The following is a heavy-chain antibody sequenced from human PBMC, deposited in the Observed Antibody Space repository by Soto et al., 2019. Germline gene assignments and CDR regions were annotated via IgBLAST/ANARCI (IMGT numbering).Heavy chain of an antibody. CDR2: INPSGGST. CDR3: ARAYYDGKRIDY. V-gene: IGHV1-46*01. Sequence: QVQLVQSGAEVKKPGASVKVSCKASGYTFTSYYMHWVRQAPGQGLEWMGIINPSGGSTSYAQKFQGRVTMTRDTATSTVYMERSSLRSEDTAVYYCARAYYDGKRIDYWGHGTLVTVSS. CDR1: GYTFTSYY. D-gene: IGHD3-22*01. J-gene: IGHJ4*01.